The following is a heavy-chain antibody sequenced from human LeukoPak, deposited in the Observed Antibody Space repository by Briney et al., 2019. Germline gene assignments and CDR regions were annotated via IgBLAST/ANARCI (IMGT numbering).Heavy chain of an antibody. Sequence: SETLSLTCTVSGGSISSYYWSWIRQPPGKGLEWIGYIYYSGSTNYNPSLKSRVTISVDTSKNQFSLKLSSVTAADTAVYYCAGWGGIGCYPFNYWGREPWSPSPQ. CDR1: GGSISSYY. D-gene: IGHD6-19*01. V-gene: IGHV4-59*01. J-gene: IGHJ4*02. CDR3: AGWGGIGCYPFNY. CDR2: IYYSGST.